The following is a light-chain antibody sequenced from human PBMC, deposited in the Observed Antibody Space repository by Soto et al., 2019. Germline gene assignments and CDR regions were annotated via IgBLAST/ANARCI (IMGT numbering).Light chain of an antibody. V-gene: IGKV3-20*01. CDR1: QSVNTYY. J-gene: IGKJ1*01. CDR3: QYRGNSPWT. CDR2: SAS. Sequence: EIVLTQSPGTLSLSPGERATLSCRASQSVNTYYLAWYQQNPGQAPRLLIYSASSRATGIPDRFSGSGSGTDFTLTISRLEPEDFGVYYCQYRGNSPWTFGQGTKVEIK.